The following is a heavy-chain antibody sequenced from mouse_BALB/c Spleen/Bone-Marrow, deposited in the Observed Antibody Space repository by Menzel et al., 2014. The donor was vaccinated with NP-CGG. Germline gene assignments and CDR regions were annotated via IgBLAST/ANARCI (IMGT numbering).Heavy chain of an antibody. V-gene: IGHV5-6-3*01. CDR3: GRDNYYDYDGFAY. D-gene: IGHD2-4*01. CDR1: GFTFSSYG. CDR2: INSNGGST. J-gene: IGHJ3*01. Sequence: EVMLVESGGGLVQPGGSLKISCAASGFTFSSYGMSWVRQTPDKRLDLVATINSNGGSTYYPDSVKGRFTISRDNAKNTLYLQMSSLKSEDTAMYYCGRDNYYDYDGFAYWGKGLWSLSLQ.